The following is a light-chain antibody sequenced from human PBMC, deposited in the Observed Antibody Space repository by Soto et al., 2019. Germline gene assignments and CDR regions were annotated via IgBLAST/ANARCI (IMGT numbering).Light chain of an antibody. Sequence: DIQMTHSPSSLSASVLYRVTITCRSSQNINNCLNWYQQKPGKAPKLLIYAAFSLQSGVPSRFSGSGSGTDFTLTISSLQPEDFATYYCQQSCSPLWGKCAQGTKVDIK. CDR1: QNINNC. V-gene: IGKV1-39*01. J-gene: IGKJ1*01. CDR3: QQSCSPLWGK. CDR2: AAF.